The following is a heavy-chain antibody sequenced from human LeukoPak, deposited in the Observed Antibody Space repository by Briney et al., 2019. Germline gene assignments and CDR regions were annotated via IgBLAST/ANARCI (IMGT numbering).Heavy chain of an antibody. CDR3: ARDAREDGMDV. Sequence: PGRSLRLSCAASGFTFSSYGMHWVRQAPGKGLEGVSYISSSGSTIYYADSVKGRFTISRDNAKNSLYLQMNSLRAEDTAVYYCARDAREDGMDVWGQGTTVTVSS. V-gene: IGHV3-48*04. CDR1: GFTFSSYG. J-gene: IGHJ6*02. CDR2: ISSSGSTI.